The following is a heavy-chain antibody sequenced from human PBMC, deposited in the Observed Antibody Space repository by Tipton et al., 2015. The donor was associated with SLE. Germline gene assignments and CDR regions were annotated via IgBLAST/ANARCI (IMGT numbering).Heavy chain of an antibody. CDR3: ARHSSSWYKDWFDP. D-gene: IGHD6-13*01. V-gene: IGHV4-39*01. Sequence: TLSLTCTLSGGSISSSSYYWGWIRQPPGKGLEWIGSIYYSGSTYYNPSLKSRVTISVDTSKNQFPLKLSSVTAADTAVYYCARHSSSWYKDWFDPWGQGTLVTVSS. CDR2: IYYSGST. CDR1: GGSISSSSYY. J-gene: IGHJ5*02.